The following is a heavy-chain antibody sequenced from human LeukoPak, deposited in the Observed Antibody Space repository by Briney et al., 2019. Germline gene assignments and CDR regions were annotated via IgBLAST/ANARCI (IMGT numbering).Heavy chain of an antibody. Sequence: SETLSLTCAVYGGSISGYYWSWIRQPPGKGLEWVGEIHYTGATGYNPSLKSRATISIETSKNQVSLRLSSVTAADTAVYYCTRGNILSGYCLDFWGQGALVTVSS. V-gene: IGHV4-34*01. D-gene: IGHD3-9*01. J-gene: IGHJ4*02. CDR3: TRGNILSGYCLDF. CDR2: IHYTGAT. CDR1: GGSISGYY.